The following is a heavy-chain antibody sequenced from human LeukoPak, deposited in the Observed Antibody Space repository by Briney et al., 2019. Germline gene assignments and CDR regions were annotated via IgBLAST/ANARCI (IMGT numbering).Heavy chain of an antibody. D-gene: IGHD3-22*01. J-gene: IGHJ3*02. V-gene: IGHV3-30*04. CDR1: GFTFSSYA. Sequence: PGRSLRLSCAASGFTFSSYAMHWVRQAPGKGLEWVAVISYDGSNKYYADSVKGRFTNSRDNSKNTLYLQMNSLRAEDTAVYYCARNYDRSGYVGAFDIWGQGTMVTVSS. CDR3: ARNYDRSGYVGAFDI. CDR2: ISYDGSNK.